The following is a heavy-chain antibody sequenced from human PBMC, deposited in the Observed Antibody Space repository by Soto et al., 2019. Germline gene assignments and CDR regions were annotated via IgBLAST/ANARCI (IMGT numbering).Heavy chain of an antibody. Sequence: EASVKGSCKASGGTFSSYAISWVRQAPGQGLEWMGGIIPIFGTANYAQKFQGRVTITADESTSTAYMELSSLRSEDTAVYYCGRSSGIAVAGPPANWFDPWGQGTLVTVSS. CDR3: GRSSGIAVAGPPANWFDP. D-gene: IGHD6-19*01. V-gene: IGHV1-69*13. CDR1: GGTFSSYA. J-gene: IGHJ5*02. CDR2: IIPIFGTA.